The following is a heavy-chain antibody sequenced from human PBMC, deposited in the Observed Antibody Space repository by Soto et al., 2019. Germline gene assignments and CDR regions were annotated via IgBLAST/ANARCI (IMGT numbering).Heavy chain of an antibody. CDR3: ARVRGTAGKRYFDY. D-gene: IGHD6-13*01. CDR2: IYYSGST. Sequence: PSETLSLTCTVSCGSMSSYYWNWMRQPPGKGLEWIGYIYYSGSTTYNPSLKSRVTISVDSSKNQFSLKVTPVTAADTAVYYCARVRGTAGKRYFDYWGQGTLVTVSS. CDR1: CGSMSSYY. J-gene: IGHJ4*02. V-gene: IGHV4-59*01.